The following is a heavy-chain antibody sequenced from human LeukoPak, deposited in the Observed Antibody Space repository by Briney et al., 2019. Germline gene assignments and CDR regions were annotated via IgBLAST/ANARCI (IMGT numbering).Heavy chain of an antibody. CDR2: IYYTGST. V-gene: IGHV4-39*02. CDR1: GASLSTSPYY. D-gene: IGHD3-3*01. CDR3: ARDHLANLASRLFDP. J-gene: IGHJ5*02. Sequence: SETLSLTCSVSGASLSTSPYYWGWIRQPPGKGLEWIGNIYYTGSTYYNVSLNSRVTISIDTSKNLFSLRLNSMTAADTAVYYCARDHLANLASRLFDPWGQGSLVTVSS.